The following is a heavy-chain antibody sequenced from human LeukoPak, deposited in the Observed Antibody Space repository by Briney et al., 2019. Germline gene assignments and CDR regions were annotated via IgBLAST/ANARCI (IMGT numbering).Heavy chain of an antibody. CDR2: IIPIPGMA. V-gene: IGHV1-69*04. Sequence: SVKASCKASGGTFSFYAINWVRQAPGQGLEWMGRIIPIPGMANYAQKFQGRVTITADSSTSTAYMEVSSLRSEDTAVYYCARAVVVARGLMAYFDYWGQGTLVTVSS. CDR1: GGTFSFYA. CDR3: ARAVVVARGLMAYFDY. J-gene: IGHJ4*02. D-gene: IGHD3-10*01.